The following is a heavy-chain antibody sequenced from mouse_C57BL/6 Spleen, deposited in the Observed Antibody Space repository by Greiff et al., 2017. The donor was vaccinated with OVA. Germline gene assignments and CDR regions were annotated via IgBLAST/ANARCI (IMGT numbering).Heavy chain of an antibody. Sequence: VKLMESGAELARPGASVKLSCKASGYTFTSYGISWVKQRTGQGLEWIGEIYPRSGNTYYNEKFKGKATLTADKSSSTAYMELRSLTSEDSAVYFCARRYDYYFDYWGQGTTLTVSS. J-gene: IGHJ2*01. D-gene: IGHD2-4*01. CDR3: ARRYDYYFDY. CDR1: GYTFTSYG. V-gene: IGHV1-81*01. CDR2: IYPRSGNT.